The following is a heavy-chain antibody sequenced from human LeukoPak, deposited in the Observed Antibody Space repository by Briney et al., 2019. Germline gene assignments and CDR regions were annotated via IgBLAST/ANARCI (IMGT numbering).Heavy chain of an antibody. V-gene: IGHV1-69*05. Sequence: SVKVSCKASGGTFSSYAISWVRQAPGQGLEWMGGIIPIFGTANYAQKFQGRVTITTDESTSTAYMELSSLRSEDTAVYYCARDTYCYGSSGYDAFDIWGQGTMVTVSS. D-gene: IGHD3-22*01. CDR2: IIPIFGTA. CDR1: GGTFSSYA. CDR3: ARDTYCYGSSGYDAFDI. J-gene: IGHJ3*02.